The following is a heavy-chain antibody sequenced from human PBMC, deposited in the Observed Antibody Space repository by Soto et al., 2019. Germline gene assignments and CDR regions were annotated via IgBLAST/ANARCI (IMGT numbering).Heavy chain of an antibody. J-gene: IGHJ5*02. V-gene: IGHV3-21*01. CDR2: ISSSSSYI. CDR3: ARAHYGSGSYFDGGNWFDP. D-gene: IGHD3-10*01. CDR1: GFTFSSYS. Sequence: EVQLVESGGGLVKPGGSLRLSCAASGFTFSSYSMNWVRQAPGKGLEWVSSISSSSSYIYYADSVKGRFTISRDNAKNSRYLQMNSLRAEDTAVYYCARAHYGSGSYFDGGNWFDPWGQGTLVTVSS.